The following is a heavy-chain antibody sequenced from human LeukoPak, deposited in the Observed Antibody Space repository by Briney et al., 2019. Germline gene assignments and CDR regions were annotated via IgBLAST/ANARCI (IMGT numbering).Heavy chain of an antibody. D-gene: IGHD3-16*02. J-gene: IGHJ4*02. V-gene: IGHV1-18*01. CDR3: ARGPRFMITFGGVIAIPLNY. Sequence: ASVKVSCKASGYTFTSYGISWVRQAPGQGLEWMGWISAYNGNTNYAQKLQGRVTMTTDTSTSTAYMGLRSLRSDDTAVYYCARGPRFMITFGGVIAIPLNYWGQGTLVTVSS. CDR2: ISAYNGNT. CDR1: GYTFTSYG.